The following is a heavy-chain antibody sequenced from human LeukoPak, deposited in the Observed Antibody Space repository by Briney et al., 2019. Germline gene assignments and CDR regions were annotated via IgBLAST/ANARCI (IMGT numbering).Heavy chain of an antibody. CDR2: SNSDGSTT. D-gene: IGHD4/OR15-4a*01. J-gene: IGHJ3*01. CDR1: GFTLISYW. V-gene: IGHV3-74*01. Sequence: PGGSLRLSCAASGFTLISYWMHWVRQAPGKGLVWVSRSNSDGSTTNYANSVKGRFTISIDNARNTLFLQMNSLRAEDTAVYYCARANLGAFDVWGQGTMVTVSS. CDR3: ARANLGAFDV.